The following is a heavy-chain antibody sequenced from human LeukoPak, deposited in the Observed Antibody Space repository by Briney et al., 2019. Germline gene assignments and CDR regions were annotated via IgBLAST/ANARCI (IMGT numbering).Heavy chain of an antibody. Sequence: GRSLRLSRAASGFTFSTYGTHWVRQAPGKGLEWVAVIRSDGSSEYYADSVKGRFIISRDNSKNTLYLQMNSLRAEDTAVYYCARYCSGGTCYVGLIWGQGTLVTVSS. CDR3: ARYCSGGTCYVGLI. V-gene: IGHV3-33*01. J-gene: IGHJ4*02. CDR2: IRSDGSSE. D-gene: IGHD2-15*01. CDR1: GFTFSTYG.